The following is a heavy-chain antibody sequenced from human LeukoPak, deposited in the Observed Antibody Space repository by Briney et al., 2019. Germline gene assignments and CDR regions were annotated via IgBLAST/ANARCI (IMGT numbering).Heavy chain of an antibody. D-gene: IGHD6-19*01. J-gene: IGHJ4*02. CDR1: GYTFTSYG. CDR3: ARDVAYSSAWSISQIY. Sequence: ASVKLSCKASGYTFTSYGISWVRQAPGQGLEWMGWISAYNGNTNYAQKLQGRVTMTTDTSTSTAYMELRSLRSDDTAVYYCARDVAYSSAWSISQIYWGQGTLVTVSS. V-gene: IGHV1-18*01. CDR2: ISAYNGNT.